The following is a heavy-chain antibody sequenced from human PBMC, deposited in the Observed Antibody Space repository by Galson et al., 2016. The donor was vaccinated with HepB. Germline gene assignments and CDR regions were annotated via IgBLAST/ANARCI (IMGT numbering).Heavy chain of an antibody. D-gene: IGHD3-10*01. V-gene: IGHV3-23*01. Sequence: SLRLSCAASGFTFNSYGMTWVRQAPGKGLDWVSVISGSGSGTYYADSVKGRFSISRDNSKDTVYLEMNSLRPEDTAVYYCAAYDNPLLWFDPGTPSWFDPWGQGTLVTVSS. CDR3: AAYDNPLLWFDPGTPSWFDP. CDR2: ISGSGSGT. CDR1: GFTFNSYG. J-gene: IGHJ5*02.